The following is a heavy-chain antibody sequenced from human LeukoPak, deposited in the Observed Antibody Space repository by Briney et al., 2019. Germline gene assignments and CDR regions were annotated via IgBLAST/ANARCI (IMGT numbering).Heavy chain of an antibody. CDR2: IDANNGDT. D-gene: IGHD4-11*01. Sequence: ASVKVSCKASGYTFRGNYIHWLRQAPGQGLEWMGWIDANNGDTKSAQKFQGRVTMSRDTSISTTYMDLSSLSPDDAAVYYCARDPSSVTLYFFDYWGQGTLVTVSS. J-gene: IGHJ4*02. CDR1: GYTFRGNY. V-gene: IGHV1-2*02. CDR3: ARDPSSVTLYFFDY.